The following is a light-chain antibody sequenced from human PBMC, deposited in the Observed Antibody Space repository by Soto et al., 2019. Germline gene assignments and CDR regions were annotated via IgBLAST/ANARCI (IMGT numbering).Light chain of an antibody. J-gene: IGLJ1*01. CDR2: EVS. Sequence: QPVLTQPASVSASPGQSITISCTGSTSDVGGYNFVSWYQHHPGKAPKVMIYEVSERPSGVSNRFSGSKSGNTASLTISGLQAEDEADYYCCSYAGSGTYVFGTGTKLTVL. V-gene: IGLV2-23*02. CDR3: CSYAGSGTYV. CDR1: TSDVGGYNF.